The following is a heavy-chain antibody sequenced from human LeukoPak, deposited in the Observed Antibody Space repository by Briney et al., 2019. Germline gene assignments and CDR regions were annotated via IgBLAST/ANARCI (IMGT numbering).Heavy chain of an antibody. CDR1: GFTFSSYW. CDR2: INTDGSST. Sequence: GGSLRLSCAASGFTFSSYWMHWVRQAPGKRLVWVSRINTDGSSTSYADSVKGRFTISRDNAKNTLYLQMNSLRAEDTAVYYCARSVEMATILGYWGQGTLVTVSS. V-gene: IGHV3-74*01. CDR3: ARSVEMATILGY. D-gene: IGHD5-24*01. J-gene: IGHJ4*02.